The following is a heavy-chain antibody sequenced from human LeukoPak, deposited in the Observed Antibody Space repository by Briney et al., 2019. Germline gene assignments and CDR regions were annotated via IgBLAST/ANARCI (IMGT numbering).Heavy chain of an antibody. D-gene: IGHD1-26*01. CDR1: GDSVSSNSAA. CDR3: ARDRIHSGSYRRGWFDP. V-gene: IGHV6-1*01. Sequence: SQTLSLTCAISGDSVSSNSAAWNWIRQSPSRGLEWLGRTYYRSKWYNDYAVSVKSRITINPDTSKNQLSLQLNSVTPEDTAVYYCARDRIHSGSYRRGWFDPWGQGTLVTVSS. CDR2: TYYRSKWYN. J-gene: IGHJ5*02.